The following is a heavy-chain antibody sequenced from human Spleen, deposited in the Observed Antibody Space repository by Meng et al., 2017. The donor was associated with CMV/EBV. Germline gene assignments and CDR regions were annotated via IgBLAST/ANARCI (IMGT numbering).Heavy chain of an antibody. CDR3: ARVRVRFTLNWFDP. CDR2: IYYSGST. D-gene: IGHD3-3*01. Sequence: SDGSISSGDYYWSWIRQPPGKALEWIGYIYYSGSTYYNPSLKSRVTISVDTSKNQFSLKLSSVTAADTAVYYCARVRVRFTLNWFDPWGQGTLVTVSS. V-gene: IGHV4-30-4*08. CDR1: DGSISSGDYY. J-gene: IGHJ5*02.